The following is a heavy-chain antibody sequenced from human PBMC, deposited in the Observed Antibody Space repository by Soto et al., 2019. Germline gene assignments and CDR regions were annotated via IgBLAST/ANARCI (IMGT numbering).Heavy chain of an antibody. Sequence: EVQLLESGGDLVQPGGSLRLSCAASGFTFDSFAMSWVRQAPGRGREWVSVISAGSGKTFYADSVRGRFTISRDDSKSTLYLQMNSLRADDTALYFCTKDLREAAANYDMGVWGRGTTVTVSS. D-gene: IGHD2-15*01. CDR2: ISAGSGKT. CDR1: GFTFDSFA. J-gene: IGHJ6*03. V-gene: IGHV3-23*01. CDR3: TKDLREAAANYDMGV.